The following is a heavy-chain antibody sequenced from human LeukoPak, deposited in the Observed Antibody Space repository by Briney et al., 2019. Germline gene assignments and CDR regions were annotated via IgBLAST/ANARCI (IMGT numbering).Heavy chain of an antibody. CDR1: GFTFSNYG. Sequence: GGSLRLSCAASGFTFSNYGMSWVRQAPGKGLEWVSAISGSGGSTYYADSVKGRFTISRDNSKNTLYLQMNSLRAEDTAVYYCAKSGYCSSTSCYGDVDYWGQGTLVTVSS. J-gene: IGHJ4*02. CDR3: AKSGYCSSTSCYGDVDY. D-gene: IGHD2-2*01. CDR2: ISGSGGST. V-gene: IGHV3-23*01.